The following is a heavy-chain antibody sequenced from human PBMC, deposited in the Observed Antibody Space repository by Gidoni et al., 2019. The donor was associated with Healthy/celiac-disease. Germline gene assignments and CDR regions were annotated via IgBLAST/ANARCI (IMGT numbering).Heavy chain of an antibody. V-gene: IGHV3-21*01. CDR1: GFPFSSSS. D-gene: IGHD3-10*01. CDR2: ISSSSSYI. CDR3: ARDRDYYGSGSYYSYNWFDP. Sequence: EVQLVESGGGRVKPGGSLRLPCDASGFPFSSSSINWVRRAQGKGLEWVSSISSSSSYIYYADSVKGRFTISRDNTKNSLYLQMNSLRAEDTAVYYCARDRDYYGSGSYYSYNWFDPWGQGTLVTVSS. J-gene: IGHJ5*02.